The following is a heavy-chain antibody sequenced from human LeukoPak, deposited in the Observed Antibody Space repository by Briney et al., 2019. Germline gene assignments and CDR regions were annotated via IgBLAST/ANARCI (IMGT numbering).Heavy chain of an antibody. V-gene: IGHV3-21*01. CDR2: ISSSSSYI. Sequence: GGSLRLSCAASGFTFSSYSMNWVRQAPGKGLEWDSSISSSSSYIYYADSVKGRFTISRDNAKNSLYLQMNSLRAEDTAVYYCARVGKTLEAARPFDYWGQGTLVTVSS. CDR3: ARVGKTLEAARPFDY. D-gene: IGHD6-6*01. CDR1: GFTFSSYS. J-gene: IGHJ4*02.